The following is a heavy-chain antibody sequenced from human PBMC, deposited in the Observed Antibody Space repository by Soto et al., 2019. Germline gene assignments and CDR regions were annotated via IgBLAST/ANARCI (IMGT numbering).Heavy chain of an antibody. CDR3: ARDQGCTNGVCYTGNWFDP. CDR1: GGSISSGGYY. J-gene: IGHJ5*02. D-gene: IGHD2-8*01. Sequence: PSETLSLTCTVSGGSISSGGYYWSWIRQHPGKGLEWIGYIYYSGSTYYNPSLKSRVTISVDTSKNQFSLKLSSVTAADTAVYYCARDQGCTNGVCYTGNWFDPWGQGTLVTVSS. V-gene: IGHV4-31*03. CDR2: IYYSGST.